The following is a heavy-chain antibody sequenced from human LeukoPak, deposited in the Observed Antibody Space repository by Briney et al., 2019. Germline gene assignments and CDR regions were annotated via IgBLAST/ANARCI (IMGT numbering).Heavy chain of an antibody. CDR2: ISSSSTI. V-gene: IGHV3-48*02. Sequence: GGSLRLSCAASGFTFSSYSMNWVRQAPGKGLEWVSYISSSSTIYYADSVKGRFTISRDNAKNSLYLQMNSLRDEDTAVYYCARDSITIFGVVITWGQGTLVTVSS. J-gene: IGHJ5*02. CDR1: GFTFSSYS. D-gene: IGHD3-3*01. CDR3: ARDSITIFGVVIT.